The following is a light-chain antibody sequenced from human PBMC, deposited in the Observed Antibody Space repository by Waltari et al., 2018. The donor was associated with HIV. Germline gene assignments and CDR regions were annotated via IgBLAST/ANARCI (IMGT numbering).Light chain of an antibody. J-gene: IGKJ1*01. CDR2: AAS. CDR1: QSVSTF. V-gene: IGKV1-39*01. Sequence: DIQLTQSPSSLSTSVGDRVTITCRASQSVSTFLNWYQQKPGKAPELLIYAASNLQSGVPSRCSGTGSGTDFTLTISSLHPEDSAIYFCQQSFNNPRTFGQGTKVEIK. CDR3: QQSFNNPRT.